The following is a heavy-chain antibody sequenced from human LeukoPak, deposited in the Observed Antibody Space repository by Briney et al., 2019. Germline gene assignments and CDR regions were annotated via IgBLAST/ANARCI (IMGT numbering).Heavy chain of an antibody. D-gene: IGHD2-2*01. CDR1: GFTVSSNY. J-gene: IGHJ5*02. CDR2: IYSGGST. CDR3: ARVLVPAWRADNWVDP. Sequence: GGSLRLSCAASGFTVSSNYMSWVRQAPGRGLEWVSVIYSGGSTYYADSVKGRFTISRDNSKNTLYLQMNSLRAEDTAVYYCARVLVPAWRADNWVDPWGQGTLVTVSS. V-gene: IGHV3-66*02.